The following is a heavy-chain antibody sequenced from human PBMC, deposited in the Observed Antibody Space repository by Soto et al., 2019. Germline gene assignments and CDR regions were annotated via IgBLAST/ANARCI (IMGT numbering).Heavy chain of an antibody. J-gene: IGHJ4*02. CDR3: AKDRDIAAAGYNFDY. CDR1: AFTFNNFD. D-gene: IGHD6-13*01. Sequence: QVQLVESGGGVVQCGRSLSLLCGASAFTFNNFDMLWVRQAPRKGLEWVAVISSHGNDKFYADSVKGRFTISRDNSKNTLYLQMNSLRAEDTAVYYCAKDRDIAAAGYNFDYWGQGTLVTVSS. CDR2: ISSHGNDK. V-gene: IGHV3-30*18.